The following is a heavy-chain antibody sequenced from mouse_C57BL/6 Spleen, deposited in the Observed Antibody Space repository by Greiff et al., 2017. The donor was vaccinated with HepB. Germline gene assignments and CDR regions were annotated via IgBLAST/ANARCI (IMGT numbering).Heavy chain of an antibody. CDR1: GYTFTDYY. Sequence: QVQLKQSGAELVRPGASVKLSCKASGYTFTDYYINWVKQRPGQGLEWIARIYPGSGNTYYNEKFKGKATLTAEKSSSTAYMQLSSLTSEDSAVYFCARFPSYYYGSSCWGQGTTLTVSS. CDR2: IYPGSGNT. J-gene: IGHJ2*01. CDR3: ARFPSYYYGSSC. D-gene: IGHD1-1*01. V-gene: IGHV1-76*01.